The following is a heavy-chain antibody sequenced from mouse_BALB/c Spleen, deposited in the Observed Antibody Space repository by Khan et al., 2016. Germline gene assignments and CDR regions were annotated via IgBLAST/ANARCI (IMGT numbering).Heavy chain of an antibody. J-gene: IGHJ3*01. D-gene: IGHD2-12*01. V-gene: IGHV9-3*02. CDR2: INTDTGES. CDR3: SRYLAYYRDGGLGY. Sequence: QIQLVQSGPELKKPGETVKISCKASGYTFTDYGMNWLKQAPGKGLKWMGWINTDTGESTYAEDFTGRFAFSLETSATSAYLQINNLKNEDTATYFCSRYLAYYRDGGLGYWGQGTLVTVSA. CDR1: GYTFTDYG.